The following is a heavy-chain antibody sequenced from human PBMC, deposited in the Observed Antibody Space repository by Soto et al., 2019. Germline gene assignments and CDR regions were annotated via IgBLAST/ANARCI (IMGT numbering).Heavy chain of an antibody. CDR1: GYSFTSYW. CDR2: IYPGDSDT. V-gene: IGHV5-51*01. Sequence: LKISCKGSGYSFTSYWIGWVRQMPGKGLEWMGIIYPGDSDTRYSPSFQGQVTISADKSISTAYLQWSSLRADDTAVYYCAKDLEHYTVTGYSYGLDVWGQGTTVTVSS. D-gene: IGHD3-3*01. CDR3: AKDLEHYTVTGYSYGLDV. J-gene: IGHJ6*02.